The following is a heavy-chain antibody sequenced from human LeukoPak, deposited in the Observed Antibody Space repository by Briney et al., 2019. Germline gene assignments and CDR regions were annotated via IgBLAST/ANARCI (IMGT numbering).Heavy chain of an antibody. Sequence: SQTLSLTCAISGDSVSSNSVAWNWIRQSPSRALEWLGRTYYRSKWYNDYAISVRSRITINADTSKNQFSLHLSSVTPEDTAVYYCGRYHHEEKWFDPWGQETLVTVSS. D-gene: IGHD1-14*01. CDR1: GDSVSSNSVA. J-gene: IGHJ5*02. CDR2: TYYRSKWYN. CDR3: GRYHHEEKWFDP. V-gene: IGHV6-1*01.